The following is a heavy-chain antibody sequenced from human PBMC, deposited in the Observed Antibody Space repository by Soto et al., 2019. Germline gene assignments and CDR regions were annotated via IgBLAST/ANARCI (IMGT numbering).Heavy chain of an antibody. CDR1: GGSISSGGYY. J-gene: IGHJ4*02. CDR3: ARESRPGLAAAGLYFDY. CDR2: IYYSGST. V-gene: IGHV4-31*03. Sequence: SETLSLTCTVSGGSISSGGYYWSWIRQHPGKGLEWIGYIYYSGSTYYNPSLKSRVTISVDTSMNQFSLKLSSVTAADTAVYCCARESRPGLAAAGLYFDYWGQGTLVTVTS. D-gene: IGHD6-13*01.